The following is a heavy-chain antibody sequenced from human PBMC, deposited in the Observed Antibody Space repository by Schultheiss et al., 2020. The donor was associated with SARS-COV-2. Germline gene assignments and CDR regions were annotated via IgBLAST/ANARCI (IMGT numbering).Heavy chain of an antibody. CDR1: GFTFSGSA. Sequence: GGSLRLSCAASGFTFSGSAMHWVRQASGKGLEWVGRIRSKANSYATAYAASVKGRFTISRDNSKNTLYLQMNSLRAEDTAVYYCASSWFSGRFDYWGQGTLVTVSS. CDR3: ASSWFSGRFDY. D-gene: IGHD3-10*01. CDR2: IRSKANSYAT. V-gene: IGHV3-73*01. J-gene: IGHJ4*02.